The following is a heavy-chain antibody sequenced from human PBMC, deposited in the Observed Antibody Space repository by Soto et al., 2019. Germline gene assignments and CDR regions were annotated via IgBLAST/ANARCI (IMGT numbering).Heavy chain of an antibody. CDR3: AKAGVVIIPVPNWFDP. Sequence: GGSLRLSCAASGFTFSSYAMSWVRQAPGKGLEWVSAISGSGGSTYYADSVKGRFTISRDNSKNTLYLQMNSLRAEDTAVYYCAKAGVVIIPVPNWFDPWGQGTLVTVSS. J-gene: IGHJ5*02. V-gene: IGHV3-23*01. D-gene: IGHD3-3*01. CDR1: GFTFSSYA. CDR2: ISGSGGST.